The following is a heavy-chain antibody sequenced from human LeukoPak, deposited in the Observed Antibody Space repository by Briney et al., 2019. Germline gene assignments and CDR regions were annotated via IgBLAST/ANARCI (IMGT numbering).Heavy chain of an antibody. J-gene: IGHJ4*02. V-gene: IGHV4-34*01. Sequence: SETLSLTCAVYGGSFSGYYWSWIRQPTGKGLEWIGEINHSGSTNYNPSLKSRVTISVDTSKNQFSLKLSSVTAADTAVYYCARGAVAEGFDYWGQGTLVTVSS. D-gene: IGHD6-19*01. CDR3: ARGAVAEGFDY. CDR1: GGSFSGYY. CDR2: INHSGST.